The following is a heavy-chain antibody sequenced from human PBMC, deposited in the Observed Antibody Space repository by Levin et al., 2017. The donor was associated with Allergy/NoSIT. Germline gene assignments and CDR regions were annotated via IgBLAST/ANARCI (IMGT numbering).Heavy chain of an antibody. CDR2: IIPIFGTA. J-gene: IGHJ6*02. Sequence: KISCKASGGTFSSYAISWVRQAPGQGLEWMGGIIPIFGTANYAQKFQGRVTITADKSTSTAYMELSSLRSEDTAVYYCAMPTVTTRRRYYYGMDVWGQGTTVTVSS. V-gene: IGHV1-69*06. CDR3: AMPTVTTRRRYYYGMDV. CDR1: GGTFSSYA. D-gene: IGHD4-11*01.